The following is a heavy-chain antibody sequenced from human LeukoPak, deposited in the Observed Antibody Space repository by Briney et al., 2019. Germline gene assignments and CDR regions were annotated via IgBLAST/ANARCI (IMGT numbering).Heavy chain of an antibody. CDR2: ISSSSSYI. Sequence: KSGGSLRLSCAASGFTFSSYSMNWVRQAPGKGLEWVSSISSSSSYISYADSVKGRFTISRDNAKNSLYLQMNSLRAEDTAVYYCAKDRAGFYDSTSYYYDAFDIWGQGTVVTVSS. D-gene: IGHD3-22*01. V-gene: IGHV3-21*01. CDR3: AKDRAGFYDSTSYYYDAFDI. CDR1: GFTFSSYS. J-gene: IGHJ3*02.